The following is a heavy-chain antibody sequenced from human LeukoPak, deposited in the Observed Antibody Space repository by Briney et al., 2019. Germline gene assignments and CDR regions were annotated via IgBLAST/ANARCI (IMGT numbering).Heavy chain of an antibody. D-gene: IGHD3-10*01. V-gene: IGHV4-59*11. CDR2: IYYSGST. CDR1: GGSISSHY. J-gene: IGHJ3*02. Sequence: SETLSLTCTVSGGSISSHYWSWIRQPPGKGLKWIGYIYYSGSTNYNPSLKSRVTISVDTSKNQFSLKLSSVTAADTAVYYCARDPGSWAFDIWGQGAMVTVSS. CDR3: ARDPGSWAFDI.